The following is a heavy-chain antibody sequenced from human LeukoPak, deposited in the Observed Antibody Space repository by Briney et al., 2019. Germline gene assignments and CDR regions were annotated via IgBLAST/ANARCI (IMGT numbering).Heavy chain of an antibody. CDR1: GGSISSGGYY. V-gene: IGHV4-31*03. J-gene: IGHJ4*02. D-gene: IGHD2-15*01. CDR2: VYYSGST. Sequence: SQTLSLTCTVSGGSISSGGYYWSWIRQHPGKGLEWIGYVYYSGSTYYNPSLKSRVTISVDTSKNQFSLKLSSVTAADTAVYYCARGGLDSAEDYWGQGTLVTVSS. CDR3: ARGGLDSAEDY.